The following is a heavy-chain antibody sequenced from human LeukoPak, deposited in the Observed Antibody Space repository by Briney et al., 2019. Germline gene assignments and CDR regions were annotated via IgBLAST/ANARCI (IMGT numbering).Heavy chain of an antibody. CDR1: GFTLNSYI. Sequence: GGSLRLSCEASGFTLNSYIMHWVRQPPGKGLEWVALISFDGRDKQYADSVKGRFTISKDNSKNTLYLQMNSLSGDDTSMYFCARAYGGLIDYWGQGTLVTVSS. CDR2: ISFDGRDK. CDR3: ARAYGGLIDY. V-gene: IGHV3-30*04. D-gene: IGHD3-16*01. J-gene: IGHJ4*02.